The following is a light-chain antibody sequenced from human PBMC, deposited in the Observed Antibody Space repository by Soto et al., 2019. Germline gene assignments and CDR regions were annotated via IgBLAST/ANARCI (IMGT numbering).Light chain of an antibody. J-gene: IGKJ5*01. V-gene: IGKV1-39*01. CDR1: QSVKTY. CDR2: AAS. CDR3: QQTYSTQIT. Sequence: DIQMTQSPSSLSASVGDRVTITCRARQSVKTYLNWYQQKPGQAPNLLIYAASTFESGVTSRCSGSGSETDFTLTINSLQPEDFAPYYCQQTYSTQITFGQGTRLELQ.